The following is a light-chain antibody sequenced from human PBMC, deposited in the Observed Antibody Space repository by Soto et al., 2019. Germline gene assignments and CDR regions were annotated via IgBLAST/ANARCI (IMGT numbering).Light chain of an antibody. CDR1: QRISTH. V-gene: IGKV3-15*01. J-gene: IGKJ5*01. CDR2: DAS. CDR3: QQYHDWPIT. Sequence: EIVMSQSPATLSVSPGQRATLSCRASQRISTHLAWYQQRPGQAPRLLIFDASTRATVIPVRFTGSGSGTEFTLTISSLQSEDFAVYYCQQYHDWPITFGQGTRLEI.